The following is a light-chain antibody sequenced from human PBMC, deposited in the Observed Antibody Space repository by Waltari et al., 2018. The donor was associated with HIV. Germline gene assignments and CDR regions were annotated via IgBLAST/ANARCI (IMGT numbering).Light chain of an antibody. CDR1: QSVSSSY. CDR2: GAS. Sequence: EIVLTQSPGTVSLSPGERATLSCRASQSVSSSYLAWYQQKSGQAPRLLIYGASSRATGIPDRFSGSGSGTEFTLTIARLEPEDFAVYYCQQSETFGQGTRVEIK. V-gene: IGKV3-20*01. J-gene: IGKJ1*01. CDR3: QQSET.